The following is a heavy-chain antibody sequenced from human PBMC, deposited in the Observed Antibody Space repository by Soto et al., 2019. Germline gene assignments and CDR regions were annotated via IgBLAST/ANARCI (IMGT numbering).Heavy chain of an antibody. CDR3: ARGKFYFDN. CDR1: GYRFTTYA. CDR2: ISPHNNNT. V-gene: IGHV1-18*01. J-gene: IGHJ4*02. Sequence: QVQLEQSETEVKKPGASVKVSCKASGYRFTTYAITWVRQAPGQGLEWMGWISPHNNNTEYVQKFQGRVAMTADTSTSTTYMEVRSLRSDDTALYYCARGKFYFDNWGQGTLVTVSS.